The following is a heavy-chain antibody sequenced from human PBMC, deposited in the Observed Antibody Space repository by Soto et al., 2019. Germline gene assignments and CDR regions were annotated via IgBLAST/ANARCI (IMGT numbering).Heavy chain of an antibody. V-gene: IGHV4-59*01. Sequence: PSETLSLTCTASGGSISSYYWSWIRQPPGKGLEWIGYIYYSGSTNYNPSLKSRVTISVDTSKNQFSLKLSSVTAADTAVYYCARKDYYGMDVWGQGTTVTVSS. CDR2: IYYSGST. CDR1: GGSISSYY. CDR3: ARKDYYGMDV. J-gene: IGHJ6*02.